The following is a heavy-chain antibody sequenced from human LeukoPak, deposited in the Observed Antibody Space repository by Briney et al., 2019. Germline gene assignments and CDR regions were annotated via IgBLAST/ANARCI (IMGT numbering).Heavy chain of an antibody. D-gene: IGHD3-22*01. J-gene: IGHJ3*02. Sequence: GRSLRLSCAASGFTFSSYGMHWVRQAPGKGLEWVAVIWYDGSNKYYADSVKGRFTISRDNSKNTLYLQMNSLRAEDTAVYYCARVGSMIEGVRAFDIWGQGTMVTVSS. CDR2: IWYDGSNK. CDR1: GFTFSSYG. V-gene: IGHV3-33*01. CDR3: ARVGSMIEGVRAFDI.